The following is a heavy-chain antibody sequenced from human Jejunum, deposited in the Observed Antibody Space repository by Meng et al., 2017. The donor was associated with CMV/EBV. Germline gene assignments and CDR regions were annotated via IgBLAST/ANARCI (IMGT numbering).Heavy chain of an antibody. CDR1: GGSVSSGSYY. CDR3: ARGTWAAAPSDY. CDR2: IYYNGNT. Sequence: AGSGGSVSSGSYYWSWIRQPPGKGLEFIGYIYYNGNTNYNPSLMRRVTISLDTSQNHFSLKLTSVTAADTAVYYCARGTWAAAPSDYWGQGFLVTVSS. D-gene: IGHD1-1*01. V-gene: IGHV4-61*03. J-gene: IGHJ4*02.